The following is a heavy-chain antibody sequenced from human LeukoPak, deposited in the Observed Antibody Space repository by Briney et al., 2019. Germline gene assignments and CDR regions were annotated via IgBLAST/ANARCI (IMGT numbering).Heavy chain of an antibody. V-gene: IGHV3-30*01. J-gene: IGHJ4*02. CDR2: ISYDGSNK. CDR1: GFTFSSYA. D-gene: IGHD2-15*01. CDR3: ARTYCSGGSCYPGGVDY. Sequence: GGSLRLSCAASGFTFSSYAMHWVRQAPGKELEWVAVISYDGSNKYYADSVKGRFTISRDNSKNTLYLQMNSLRAEDTAVYYCARTYCSGGSCYPGGVDYWGQGTLVTVSS.